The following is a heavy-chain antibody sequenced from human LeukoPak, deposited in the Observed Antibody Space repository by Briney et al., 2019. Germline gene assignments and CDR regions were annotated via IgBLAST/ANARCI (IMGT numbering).Heavy chain of an antibody. J-gene: IGHJ4*02. CDR3: ARDPNGKALPLRY. CDR2: INPNSGGT. D-gene: IGHD3-10*01. V-gene: IGHV1-2*02. CDR1: GYSFTSYW. Sequence: GESLKISCKGSGYSFTSYWIGWVRQAPGQGLEWMGWINPNSGGTNYAQKFQGRVTMTRDTSISTAYMELSRLRSDDTAVYYCARDPNGKALPLRYWGQGTLVTVSS.